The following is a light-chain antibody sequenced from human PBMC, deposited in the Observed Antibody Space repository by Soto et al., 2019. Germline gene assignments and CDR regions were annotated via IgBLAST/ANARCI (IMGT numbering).Light chain of an antibody. CDR2: AAS. V-gene: IGKV1-17*01. J-gene: IGKJ3*01. CDR1: QGIRND. CDR3: LQHKSYPPFT. Sequence: DIPMTQSPSSLSASVGDRVTITCRASQGIRNDLAWYQQKPGKAPKRLIYAASSLQSGVPSRFSGSGSGTEFTLTISSLQPEDFATYYCLQHKSYPPFTFGPGTKVDIK.